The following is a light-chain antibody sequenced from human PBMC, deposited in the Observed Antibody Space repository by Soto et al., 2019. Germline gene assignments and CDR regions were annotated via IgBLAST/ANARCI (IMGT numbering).Light chain of an antibody. CDR1: QSLNRN. CDR2: GAS. CDR3: HHYNAGPPAFT. J-gene: IGKJ3*01. V-gene: IGKV3D-15*01. Sequence: EILMTQSPATLSVSPGERATLSCRASQSLNRNLAWYQQKPGQAPRLIIYGASTRASGIPARFSGSGSGTDFPPPISRLQSGFFALFYCHHYNAGPPAFTFAPGPKVDL.